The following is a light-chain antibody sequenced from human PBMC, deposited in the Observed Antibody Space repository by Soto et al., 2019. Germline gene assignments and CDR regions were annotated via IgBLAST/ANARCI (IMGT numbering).Light chain of an antibody. CDR2: QDT. Sequence: SCELTQPPSVSVSPGQTASIPCSGDKLGDRFACWYQQKPGQSPVMVMYQDTKRPSGIPERFSGSNSGNTATLTISGTQAMDEADYYCQAWDSSTGVVFGGGTKLTVL. CDR1: KLGDRF. CDR3: QAWDSSTGVV. J-gene: IGLJ2*01. V-gene: IGLV3-1*01.